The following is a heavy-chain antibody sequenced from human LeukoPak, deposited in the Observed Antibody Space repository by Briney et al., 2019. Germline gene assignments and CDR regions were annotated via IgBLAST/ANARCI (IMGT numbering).Heavy chain of an antibody. J-gene: IGHJ4*02. V-gene: IGHV3-23*01. CDR3: AKDNGPILTGKLDC. CDR1: GFTFSNIA. CDR2: ISGSGEST. D-gene: IGHD3-9*01. Sequence: GGSLRLSCAASGFTFSNIAMTWVRQAPGERLEWVSTISGSGESTYYADSLKGRFTISRDNSKNTVYLHMNSLRAEDTAVYYCAKDNGPILTGKLDCWGQGTLVTVSS.